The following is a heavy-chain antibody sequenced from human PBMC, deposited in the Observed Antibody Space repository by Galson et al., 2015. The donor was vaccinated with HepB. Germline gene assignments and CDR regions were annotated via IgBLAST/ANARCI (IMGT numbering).Heavy chain of an antibody. Sequence: SLRLSCAASGFTFSSYTMNWVRQPPGKGLEWLSYISSSSSTIYYADSVKGRFTISRDNAKNSLYLQINSLRDEDTAVYYCARVGYRSGWDYWGQGTLVTVSS. CDR3: ARVGYRSGWDY. V-gene: IGHV3-48*02. CDR1: GFTFSSYT. J-gene: IGHJ4*02. CDR2: ISSSSSTI. D-gene: IGHD6-19*01.